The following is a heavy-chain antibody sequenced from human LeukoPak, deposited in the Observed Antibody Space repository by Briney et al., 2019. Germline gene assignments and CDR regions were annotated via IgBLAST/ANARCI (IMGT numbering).Heavy chain of an antibody. D-gene: IGHD3-22*01. CDR3: ARVFGSGYSFDY. CDR2: ISSSSSYI. CDR1: GFTFSSYE. Sequence: GGSLRLSCAASGFTFSSYEMNWVRQAPGKGLEWVSSISSSSSYIYYADSVKGRFTISRDNAKNSLYLQMNSLRAEDTAVYYCARVFGSGYSFDYWGQGTLVTVSS. J-gene: IGHJ4*02. V-gene: IGHV3-21*01.